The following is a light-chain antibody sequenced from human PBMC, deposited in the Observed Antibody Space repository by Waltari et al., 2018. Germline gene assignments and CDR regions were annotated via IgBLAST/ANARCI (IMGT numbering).Light chain of an antibody. CDR1: SIGSQS. CDR3: QVWDGGSEHVV. V-gene: IGLV3-21*02. Sequence: SYVLTQPDSVSVAPGQTATITCGGNSIGSQSVNWFPQKPGQAPVLVVHDDSDRPSGIPERFSGSNSGNPASLTISGVEAGDEADYYCQVWDGGSEHVVFGGGTKLTVL. CDR2: DDS. J-gene: IGLJ2*01.